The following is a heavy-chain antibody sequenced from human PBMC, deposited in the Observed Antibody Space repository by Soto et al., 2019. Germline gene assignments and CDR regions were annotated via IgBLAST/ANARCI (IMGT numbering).Heavy chain of an antibody. Sequence: QVQLVQSGAEVKKPGSSVKVSCKGSGGTFSSYAISWVRQAPGQGLEWMGGIIPIFGTANYAQKFQGRVTITADDSTSTAYMELSSLRSEDTAVYYCARSTYYYDSSGYYYAHFDYWGQGTLVTVSS. D-gene: IGHD3-22*01. CDR1: GGTFSSYA. CDR3: ARSTYYYDSSGYYYAHFDY. V-gene: IGHV1-69*01. CDR2: IIPIFGTA. J-gene: IGHJ4*02.